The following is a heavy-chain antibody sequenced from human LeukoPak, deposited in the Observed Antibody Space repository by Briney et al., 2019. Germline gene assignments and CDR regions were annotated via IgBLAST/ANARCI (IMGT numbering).Heavy chain of an antibody. V-gene: IGHV3-7*01. Sequence: GGSLRLSCAASGFTFSSYWMSWVRQAQGKGLEWVANIKQDGSEKYYVDSVKGRFTISRDNAKNSLYLQMNSLRAEDTAVYYCAREFRFLEWLPAPGYDYWGQGTLVTVSS. CDR3: AREFRFLEWLPAPGYDY. D-gene: IGHD3-3*01. CDR1: GFTFSSYW. CDR2: IKQDGSEK. J-gene: IGHJ4*02.